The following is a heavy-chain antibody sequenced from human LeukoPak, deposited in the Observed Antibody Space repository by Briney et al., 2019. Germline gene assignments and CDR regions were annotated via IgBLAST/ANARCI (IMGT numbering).Heavy chain of an antibody. Sequence: SQTLALTCAISGDSVSSNSAAWNWIMQSPSRGLEWLGRTYYRSKWYNDYAVSVKSRITINPDTSKNQYSLQLNSVTPEDTAVYYCARGRPAAPWDPWGQGTLVTVSS. CDR2: TYYRSKWYN. CDR3: ARGRPAAPWDP. V-gene: IGHV6-1*01. CDR1: GDSVSSNSAA. J-gene: IGHJ5*02. D-gene: IGHD2-2*01.